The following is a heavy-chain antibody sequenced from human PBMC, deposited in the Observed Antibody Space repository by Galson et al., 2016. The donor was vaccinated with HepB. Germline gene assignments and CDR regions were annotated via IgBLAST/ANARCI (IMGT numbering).Heavy chain of an antibody. D-gene: IGHD5-24*01. CDR3: ARYGYGRWLQFNH. CDR2: IRQDGRET. V-gene: IGHV3-7*02. CDR1: GFPLSTYW. Sequence: SLRLSCAASGFPLSTYWMSWVRQAPGKGLEWVANIRQDGRETYYVDSVKGRFTISRDNANNSLYLQMNSLRVEDSAVYYCARYGYGRWLQFNHWGQGTLVTVSS. J-gene: IGHJ5*02.